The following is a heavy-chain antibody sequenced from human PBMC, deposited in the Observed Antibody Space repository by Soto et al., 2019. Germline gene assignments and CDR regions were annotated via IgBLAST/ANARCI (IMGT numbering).Heavy chain of an antibody. CDR2: ISRSGSTI. J-gene: IGHJ6*02. CDR3: GRDPELWDENVATRPYTYYYGMDV. D-gene: IGHD3-16*01. Sequence: QMPLVESGGGLVEPGGSLRLSCEASGFTFSNHYMSWIRQAPGKGLEWVSYISRSGSTIYYADSVRGRFTISRDNSKNSLYLQMDSLRAEDTAMYFCGRDPELWDENVATRPYTYYYGMDVWGQGTTVTVSS. V-gene: IGHV3-11*01. CDR1: GFTFSNHY.